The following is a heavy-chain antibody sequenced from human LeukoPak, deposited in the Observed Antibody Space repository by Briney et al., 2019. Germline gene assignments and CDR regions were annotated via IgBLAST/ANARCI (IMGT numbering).Heavy chain of an antibody. CDR3: ASRRDWFDP. CDR1: GASITSYY. V-gene: IGHV4-59*08. CDR2: IYYSGST. J-gene: IGHJ5*02. Sequence: SETLSLACTVSGASITSYYWSWIRQPPGKGLEWIGYIYYSGSTNYNPSLKSRVTISVDTSKNQFSLKLSSVTAADTAVYYCASRRDWFDPWGQGTLVTVSS.